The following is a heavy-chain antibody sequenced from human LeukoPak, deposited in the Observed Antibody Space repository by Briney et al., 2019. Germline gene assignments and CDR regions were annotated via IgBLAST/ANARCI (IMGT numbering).Heavy chain of an antibody. CDR3: AKDGWEYDILTGYFDY. V-gene: IGHV3-30*18. CDR2: ISYDGSNK. Sequence: GGSLRLSCAASGFTFSSYGMHWVRQAPDKGLEWVAVISYDGSNKYYADSVKGRFTISRDNSKNTLYLQMNSLRAEDTAVYYCAKDGWEYDILTGYFDYWGQGTLVTVSS. J-gene: IGHJ4*02. D-gene: IGHD3-9*01. CDR1: GFTFSSYG.